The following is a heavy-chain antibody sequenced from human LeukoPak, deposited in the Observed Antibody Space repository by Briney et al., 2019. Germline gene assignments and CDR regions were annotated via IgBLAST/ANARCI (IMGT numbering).Heavy chain of an antibody. CDR2: INMYTANP. Sequence: SVKVSCKASGYTFIRYAINWLRQVPGQGLEWMGWINMYTANPAYAQGFTERFVFSLDTSVSTAYLEISNLKAEDTAVYYCARHDNDDDFDYWGQGTLVTVSS. V-gene: IGHV7-4-1*02. CDR3: ARHDNDDDFDY. J-gene: IGHJ4*02. CDR1: GYTFIRYA. D-gene: IGHD3-16*01.